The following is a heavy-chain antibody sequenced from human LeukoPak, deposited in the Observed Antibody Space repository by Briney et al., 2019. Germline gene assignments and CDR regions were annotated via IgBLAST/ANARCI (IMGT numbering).Heavy chain of an antibody. CDR2: IYHSGGA. V-gene: IGHV4/OR15-8*01. D-gene: IGHD1-14*01. Sequence: SETLSLTCAVSGASIDSHSWWSWVRQPPGKGLEWIGEIYHSGGANYKPSLKSRVTMSVDTSKNHFSLKLTSVTAADTAVYYCAYNRNFALDDWGQGTLVTVSS. J-gene: IGHJ4*02. CDR1: GASIDSHSW. CDR3: AYNRNFALDD.